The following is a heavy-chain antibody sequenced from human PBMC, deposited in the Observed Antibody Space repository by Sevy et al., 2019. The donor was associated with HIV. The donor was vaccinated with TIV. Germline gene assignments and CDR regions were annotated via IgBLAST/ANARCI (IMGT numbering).Heavy chain of an antibody. D-gene: IGHD1-20*01. CDR1: GFTFSSYS. CDR2: ISSSSSYI. V-gene: IGHV3-21*01. CDR3: ARERSNWNQYYYYYYMDV. J-gene: IGHJ6*03. Sequence: GGSLRLSCAASGFTFSSYSMNWVRQAPGKGLEWVSSISSSSSYIYYADSVKGRFTISRDKAKNSLYLQMNSLRAEDTAVYYCARERSNWNQYYYYYYMDVWGKGTTVTVSS.